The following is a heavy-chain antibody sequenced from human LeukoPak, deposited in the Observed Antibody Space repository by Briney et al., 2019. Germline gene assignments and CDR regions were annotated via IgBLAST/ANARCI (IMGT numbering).Heavy chain of an antibody. V-gene: IGHV4-34*01. CDR1: GGSFSGYY. CDR2: INHSGST. Sequence: SETLSLTCAVYGGSFSGYYWSWIRQPPGKGLEWIGEINHSGSTNYNPSLKSRVTISVDTSKNQFSLKLGSVTAADTAVYYCARGRVYCSGGSCRQYYYMDVWGKGTTVTVSS. CDR3: ARGRVYCSGGSCRQYYYMDV. D-gene: IGHD2-15*01. J-gene: IGHJ6*03.